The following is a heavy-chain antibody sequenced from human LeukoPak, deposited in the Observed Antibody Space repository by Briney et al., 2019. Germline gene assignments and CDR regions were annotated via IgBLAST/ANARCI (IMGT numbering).Heavy chain of an antibody. V-gene: IGHV3-30*02. CDR2: MLSDESNK. Sequence: GGSLRLSCAASGFTFSTYNMHWVRQAPGKGLERVALMLSDESNKYHADSVKGRFTISRDNSKNALFLQMNSLRDEDTAVYYCAKDSGYSYGHGLDYWGQGTLVTVSS. CDR1: GFTFSTYN. J-gene: IGHJ4*02. D-gene: IGHD5-18*01. CDR3: AKDSGYSYGHGLDY.